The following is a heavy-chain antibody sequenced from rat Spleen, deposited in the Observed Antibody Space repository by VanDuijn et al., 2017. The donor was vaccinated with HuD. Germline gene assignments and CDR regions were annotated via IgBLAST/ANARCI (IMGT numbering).Heavy chain of an antibody. J-gene: IGHJ2*01. CDR1: GFSLTSYH. D-gene: IGHD1-12*01. CDR2: IWTGGST. V-gene: IGHV2-43*01. Sequence: QVQLKESGPGLVQPSQTLSLTCTVSGFSLTSYHVSWVRQPPGKGLEWMGVIWTGGSTAYNSLLKSRLSITRDIAESQVFLKRTSLQTEDTATYYCVRADRESYAHFDHWGQGVMVTVSS. CDR3: VRADRESYAHFDH.